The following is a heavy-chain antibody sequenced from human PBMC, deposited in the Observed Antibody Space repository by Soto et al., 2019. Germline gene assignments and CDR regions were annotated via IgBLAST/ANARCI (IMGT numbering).Heavy chain of an antibody. CDR1: GGSISSYY. D-gene: IGHD3-16*01. Sequence: QVQLQESGPGLVKPSETLSLTCTVSGGSISSYYWSWIRQPPGKGLEWIGYIYYSGSTNYNPSLKSRVTISVDTSKNQFSLKLSSVTAADTAVYYCAGQGITFGGEIYNWFDPWGQGTLVTVSS. CDR2: IYYSGST. CDR3: AGQGITFGGEIYNWFDP. V-gene: IGHV4-59*08. J-gene: IGHJ5*02.